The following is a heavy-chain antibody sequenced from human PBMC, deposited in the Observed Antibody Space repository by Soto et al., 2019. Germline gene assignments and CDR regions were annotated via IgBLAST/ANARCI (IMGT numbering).Heavy chain of an antibody. J-gene: IGHJ1*01. CDR3: ARDRVESDYPEYVQH. V-gene: IGHV3-53*01. CDR2: IYSGGST. D-gene: IGHD3-16*01. CDR1: GFTVSSNY. Sequence: EVQLVESGGGLIQPGGSLRLSCAASGFTVSSNYMSWVRQAPGKGLEWVSVIYSGGSTYYADSVKGRFTISRDNSKNTLYLQKNSLKAEDTAVYYCARDRVESDYPEYVQHGGQGTLVTVSS.